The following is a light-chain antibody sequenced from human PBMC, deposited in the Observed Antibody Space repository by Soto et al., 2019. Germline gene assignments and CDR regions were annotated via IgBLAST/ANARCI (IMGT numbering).Light chain of an antibody. Sequence: EIVMTQSPATLSVSPRERATLSCRASQSVSSNLAWYQQKPGQAPRLLIYGASTRATGIPARFSGSGSGTEFTLTISSLQSEDFAVYYCQQYNNWPSLFTFGPGTKVDIK. V-gene: IGKV3-15*01. CDR1: QSVSSN. J-gene: IGKJ3*01. CDR3: QQYNNWPSLFT. CDR2: GAS.